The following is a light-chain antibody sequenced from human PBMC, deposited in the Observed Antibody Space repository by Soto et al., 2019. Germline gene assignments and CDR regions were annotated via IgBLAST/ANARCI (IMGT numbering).Light chain of an antibody. Sequence: QSVLTQPPSVSGAPGQRGTISFTGSSSNIGAGNHVHWYRQLPGRAPKLLIYGNDNRPSGIPDRFSGSESGASVSLAINGLQGEDEADYYCQSFDSSLNAVVFGGGTKLTVL. CDR1: SSNIGAGNH. CDR2: GND. J-gene: IGLJ2*01. CDR3: QSFDSSLNAVV. V-gene: IGLV1-40*01.